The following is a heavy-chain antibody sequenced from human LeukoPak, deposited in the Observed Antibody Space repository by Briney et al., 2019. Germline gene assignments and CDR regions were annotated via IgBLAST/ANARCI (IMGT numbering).Heavy chain of an antibody. D-gene: IGHD4-17*01. CDR1: GLTFRTTW. Sequence: PGGSLRLSCATSGLTFRTTWMHWVRQAPGKGLVWVSRINSDGSSTSYADSVKGRFTISRDNAKNTLYLQMNSLRAEDTAVYYCARDLNGKYFDYWGRGTLVTVSS. J-gene: IGHJ4*02. CDR3: ARDLNGKYFDY. CDR2: INSDGSST. V-gene: IGHV3-74*01.